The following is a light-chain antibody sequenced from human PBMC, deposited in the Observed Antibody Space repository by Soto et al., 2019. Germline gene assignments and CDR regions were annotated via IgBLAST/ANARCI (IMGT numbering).Light chain of an antibody. V-gene: IGKV1-39*01. CDR2: AAS. Sequence: DIQMTQSPSSLSASVGDRVTITCRASQSISSYLNWYQQKPGKAPKLLIYAASSLQSGVPSRFSGSGSGTDFTLTISSLQPEDFATYYGQQSYSTPWTFVQGTKVEIK. CDR3: QQSYSTPWT. CDR1: QSISSY. J-gene: IGKJ1*01.